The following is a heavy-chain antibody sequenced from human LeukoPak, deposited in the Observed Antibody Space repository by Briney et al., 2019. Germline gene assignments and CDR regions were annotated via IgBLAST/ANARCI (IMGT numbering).Heavy chain of an antibody. CDR3: ARATYDSSGYYFPPPRYFDY. CDR1: GFTFSSYE. D-gene: IGHD3-22*01. V-gene: IGHV3-48*03. CDR2: ISSSGSTI. J-gene: IGHJ4*02. Sequence: PGGSLRLSCAASGFTFSSYEMNWVRQAPGKGLEWVSYISSSGSTIYYADSVKGRFTISRDNAKNSLYQQMNSLRAEDTAVYYCARATYDSSGYYFPPPRYFDYWGQGTLVTVSS.